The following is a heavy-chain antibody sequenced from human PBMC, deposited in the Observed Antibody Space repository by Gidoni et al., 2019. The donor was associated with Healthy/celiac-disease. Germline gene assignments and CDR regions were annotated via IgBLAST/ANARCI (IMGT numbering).Heavy chain of an antibody. CDR2: ISGSGGST. CDR1: GFPFSRDA. V-gene: IGHV3-23*01. CDR3: AKAGLLRFLEWLPNY. Sequence: EVQLLESGGGLVQPGGSMSLSCAASGFPFSRDAMSWVRPAPGKGLEWVSAISGSGGSTYYADSVKSLFTISRDNSKNTLYLQMNSLRAEDTAVYYCAKAGLLRFLEWLPNYWGQGTLVTVSS. J-gene: IGHJ4*02. D-gene: IGHD3-3*01.